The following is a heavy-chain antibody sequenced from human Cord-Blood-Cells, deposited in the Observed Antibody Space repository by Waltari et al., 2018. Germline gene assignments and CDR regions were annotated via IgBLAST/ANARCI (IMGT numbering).Heavy chain of an antibody. Sequence: EVQLVESGGGLVQPGGSLRLSCAASGLTFISYLMPWVRQAPGKGLVCVSRINSDGSSTSYADSVKGRFTISRDNAKNTLYLQMNSLRAEDTAVYYCASIAARPYWGQGTLVTVSS. J-gene: IGHJ4*02. V-gene: IGHV3-74*01. D-gene: IGHD6-6*01. CDR1: GLTFISYL. CDR2: INSDGSST. CDR3: ASIAARPY.